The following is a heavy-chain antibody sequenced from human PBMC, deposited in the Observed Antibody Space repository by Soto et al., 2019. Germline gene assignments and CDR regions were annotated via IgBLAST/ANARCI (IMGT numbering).Heavy chain of an antibody. CDR2: IASSGRT. CDR3: AGRTDFFLVGPTFSFYI. J-gene: IGHJ4*02. Sequence: PSETLSLTCLVSGDSISSFSDYWAWIRQPPGKGLEWIGSIASSGRTYYNTSLKSRVTISVDTSRNQFSLIVNSVTAADTAVYYCAGRTDFFLVGPTFSFYIWGQGTLVTVSS. CDR1: GDSISSFSDY. V-gene: IGHV4-39*07. D-gene: IGHD1-26*01.